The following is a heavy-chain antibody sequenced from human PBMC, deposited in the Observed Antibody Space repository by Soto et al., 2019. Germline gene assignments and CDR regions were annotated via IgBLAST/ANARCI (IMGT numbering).Heavy chain of an antibody. J-gene: IGHJ4*02. D-gene: IGHD3-22*01. CDR2: IWYDGSNK. Sequence: QVQLVESGGGVVQPGRSLRLSCAASGFTFSSYGMHWVHQAPGKGLEWVAVIWYDGSNKYYADSVKGRFTISRDNSKNTLYLQMNSLRAEDTAVYYCARDGPGYDSSGYYHPFFDYWGQGTLVTVSS. CDR1: GFTFSSYG. CDR3: ARDGPGYDSSGYYHPFFDY. V-gene: IGHV3-33*01.